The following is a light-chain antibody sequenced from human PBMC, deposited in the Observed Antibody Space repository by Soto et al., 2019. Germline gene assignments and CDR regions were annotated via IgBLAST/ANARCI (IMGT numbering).Light chain of an antibody. CDR3: QNNNTWPPYI. Sequence: EIVMTQSPATLSVSPGERATLSCRASQSVSSNLAWYQQKPGQAPRLLIYGASTRATGIPARFSGSGSGTEFPLTISSLHSEVFEVFYFQNNNTWPPYILGRGTKLE. CDR1: QSVSSN. V-gene: IGKV3-15*01. CDR2: GAS. J-gene: IGKJ2*01.